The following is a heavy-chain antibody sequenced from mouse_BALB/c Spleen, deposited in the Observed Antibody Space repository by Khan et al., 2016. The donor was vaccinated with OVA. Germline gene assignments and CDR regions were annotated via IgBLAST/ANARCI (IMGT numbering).Heavy chain of an antibody. CDR3: TRHGYVAWFTY. CDR2: IDPFSGIT. J-gene: IGHJ3*01. Sequence: EVELVESGPELMKPGASVRISCKASGYSFTTYYIHWLMQSHGKSLEWIGYIDPFSGITTYNQKFKGKATLTVDKSSSTAYIHLSNLTSKDSAVYYCTRHGYVAWFTYWGQGTLVTVSA. CDR1: GYSFTTYY. V-gene: IGHV1S135*01. D-gene: IGHD2-2*01.